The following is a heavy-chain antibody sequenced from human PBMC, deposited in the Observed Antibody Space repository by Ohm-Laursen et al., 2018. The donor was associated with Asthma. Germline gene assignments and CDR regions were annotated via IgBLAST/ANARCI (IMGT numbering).Heavy chain of an antibody. D-gene: IGHD3/OR15-3a*01. CDR3: ARDVMDWYSPALDF. CDR2: ISYDSSLK. CDR1: GFTFRKYA. Sequence: SLRLSCAASGFTFRKYAMSWVRQAPGKGLEWLAVISYDSSLKYYADSVNGRFTISRDDFKSTLYLQMNSLRADDTALYYCARDVMDWYSPALDFWGQGSLVTVSS. J-gene: IGHJ4*02. V-gene: IGHV3-30-3*01.